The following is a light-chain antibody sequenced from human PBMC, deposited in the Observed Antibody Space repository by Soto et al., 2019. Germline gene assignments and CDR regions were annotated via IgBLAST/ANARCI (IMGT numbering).Light chain of an antibody. J-gene: IGLJ1*01. CDR2: DNY. V-gene: IGLV1-51*01. CDR3: CSYAGSYV. CDR1: SSNIGNNY. Sequence: QSVLTQPPSVSATPGQQVTISCSGSSSNIGNNYVSWYQQLPGTAPKLLIYDNYKRPSGIPDRFSGSKSGTSATLGITGLQTGDEADYYCCSYAGSYVFGTGTKLTVL.